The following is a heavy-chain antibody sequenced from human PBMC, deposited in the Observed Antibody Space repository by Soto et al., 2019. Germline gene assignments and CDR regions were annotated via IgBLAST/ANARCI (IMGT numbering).Heavy chain of an antibody. CDR2: VYYSGSS. V-gene: IGHV4-28*01. CDR1: GYSISSSNW. Sequence: SETLSLTCAVSGYSISSSNWWGWIRQPPGKGLEWLGSVYYSGSSNYNPSFESRVTISLDTSKNQFSLKVRSVTAADTALYYCARLRCYADDCHSKASFDYWGQGALVTAPQ. J-gene: IGHJ4*02. D-gene: IGHD3-16*01. CDR3: ARLRCYADDCHSKASFDY.